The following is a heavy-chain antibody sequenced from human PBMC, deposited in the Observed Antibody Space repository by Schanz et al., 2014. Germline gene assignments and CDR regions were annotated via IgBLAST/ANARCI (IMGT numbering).Heavy chain of an antibody. CDR3: ARVLGGDEGLDQ. V-gene: IGHV3-30*03. J-gene: IGHJ4*02. CDR1: GFSFSSYS. CDR2: ISFDGRNK. Sequence: VQLVESGGGLVQPGESLRLSCAVSGFSFSSYSMSWVRQAPGKGLDWLAVISFDGRNKYHAQSVKGRFTISRDNAKNSLCLQMNSLRAEDTALYYCARVLGGDEGLDQWGQGTLVTVSS. D-gene: IGHD4-17*01.